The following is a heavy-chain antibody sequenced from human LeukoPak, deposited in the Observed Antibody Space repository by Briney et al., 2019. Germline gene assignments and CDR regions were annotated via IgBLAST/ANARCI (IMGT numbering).Heavy chain of an antibody. V-gene: IGHV1-3*01. D-gene: IGHD3-10*01. Sequence: GASVKVSCKASGYTFTSYVMHWVRQAPGQRLEWMGWINAGNGNTKYSQEFQGRVTITRDTSASTAYMELSRLRSDDTAVYYCAIPGRYYGSGSYYNDYWGQGTLVTVSS. CDR1: GYTFTSYV. J-gene: IGHJ4*02. CDR3: AIPGRYYGSGSYYNDY. CDR2: INAGNGNT.